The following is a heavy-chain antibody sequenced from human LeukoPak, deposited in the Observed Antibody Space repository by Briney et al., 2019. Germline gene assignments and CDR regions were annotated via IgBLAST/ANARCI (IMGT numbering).Heavy chain of an antibody. V-gene: IGHV4-39*01. Sequence: SETLSLTCSVSGGSVSSPRLYWGWLRQSPGKGLEWIATTHYSGSTYYNPSLRSRVTISLDTSGNQFSLQLSSVTAADTATYYCAYSVAPTFYDSGGSDTFDVRGLGTMVTVSS. J-gene: IGHJ3*01. CDR3: AYSVAPTFYDSGGSDTFDV. CDR1: GGSVSSPRLY. D-gene: IGHD5/OR15-5a*01. CDR2: THYSGST.